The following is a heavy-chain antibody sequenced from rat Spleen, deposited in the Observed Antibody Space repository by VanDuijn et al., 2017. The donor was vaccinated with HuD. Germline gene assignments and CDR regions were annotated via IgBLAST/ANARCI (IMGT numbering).Heavy chain of an antibody. D-gene: IGHD1-12*03. CDR3: ARHHYDGYYHGPVLGVMDA. CDR1: GFTFSSFP. V-gene: IGHV5-25*01. Sequence: EVQLVESGGGLVQPGRSLKLSCAASGFTFSSFPMAWVRQAPKKDLEWVASISSGGGGIYYLDSVKGRFTISRDNAKSTLYLQMDSLRSEDTASYYCARHHYDGYYHGPVLGVMDAWGQGASVTASS. J-gene: IGHJ4*01. CDR2: ISSGGGGI.